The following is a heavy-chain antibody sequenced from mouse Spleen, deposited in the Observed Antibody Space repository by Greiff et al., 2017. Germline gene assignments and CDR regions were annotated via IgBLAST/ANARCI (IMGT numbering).Heavy chain of an antibody. CDR3: NAWGYYGTSSYFDY. J-gene: IGHJ2*01. CDR2: IDPENGDT. V-gene: IGHV14-4*02. Sequence: EVKLMESGAELVRSGASVKLSCTASGFNIKDYYIHWVKQRPEQGLEWIGWIDPENGDTEYAPKFQGKATMTADTSSNTAYLHLSSLTSEDTAVYYCNAWGYYGTSSYFDYWGQGTTLTVSS. D-gene: IGHD1-1*01. CDR1: GFNIKDYY.